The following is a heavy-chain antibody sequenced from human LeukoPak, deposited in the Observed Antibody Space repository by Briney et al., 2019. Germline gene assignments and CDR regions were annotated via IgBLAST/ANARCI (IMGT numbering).Heavy chain of an antibody. V-gene: IGHV4-39*01. CDR3: ARAEGYCSGGSCYSWGSDAFDI. CDR2: IYYSGST. J-gene: IGHJ3*02. D-gene: IGHD2-15*01. Sequence: SETLSLTCTVSGGSISSSSYYWGWIRQPPGKGLEWIGSIYYSGSTYYNPSLKSRVTISVDTSKNQFSLKLSSVTAADTAVYYCARAEGYCSGGSCYSWGSDAFDIWGQGTMVTVSS. CDR1: GGSISSSSYY.